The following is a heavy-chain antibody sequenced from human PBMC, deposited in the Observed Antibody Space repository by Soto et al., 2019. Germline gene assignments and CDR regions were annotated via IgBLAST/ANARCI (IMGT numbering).Heavy chain of an antibody. D-gene: IGHD4-17*01. Sequence: QVQLVESGGGVVQPGRSLRLSCAASGFTFSSYGMHWVRQAPGKGLEWVAVISYDGSNKYYADSVKGRFTISRVNSKNTLYLQMNSLRAEDTAVYYCAKARSTTVTSGPFDYWGQGTLVTVSS. J-gene: IGHJ4*02. CDR2: ISYDGSNK. V-gene: IGHV3-30*18. CDR1: GFTFSSYG. CDR3: AKARSTTVTSGPFDY.